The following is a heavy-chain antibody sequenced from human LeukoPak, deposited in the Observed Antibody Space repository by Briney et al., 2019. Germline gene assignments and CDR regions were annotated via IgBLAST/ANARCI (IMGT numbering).Heavy chain of an antibody. CDR2: ISSSGSTI. CDR3: ARFQYYDSSGYMG. V-gene: IGHV3-48*03. J-gene: IGHJ4*02. D-gene: IGHD3-22*01. Sequence: GGSLRLSCAASGFTFSSYEMNWVRQAPGKGLEWVSYISSSGSTIYYADSVKGRFTISRDNAKNSLFLQMNSLRAEDTAVYYCARFQYYDSSGYMGWGQGTLVTVSS. CDR1: GFTFSSYE.